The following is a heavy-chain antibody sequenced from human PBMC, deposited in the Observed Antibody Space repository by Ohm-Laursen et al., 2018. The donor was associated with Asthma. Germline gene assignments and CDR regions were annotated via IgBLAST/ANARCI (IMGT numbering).Heavy chain of an antibody. Sequence: SLRLSCTASGYAFSRYSIHWVRQFPGKGLEWFASISTASTFIYYADSVRGRFTTSRDNAKNSVYLQMNSLRAEDTALYYCARIGPEWGLPGREYSLHHWGEGTLVTVSS. D-gene: IGHD1-26*01. CDR2: ISTASTFI. V-gene: IGHV3-21*01. J-gene: IGHJ1*01. CDR3: ARIGPEWGLPGREYSLHH. CDR1: GYAFSRYS.